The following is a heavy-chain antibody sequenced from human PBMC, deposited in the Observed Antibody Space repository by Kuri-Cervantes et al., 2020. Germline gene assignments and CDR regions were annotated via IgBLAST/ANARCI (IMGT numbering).Heavy chain of an antibody. J-gene: IGHJ5*02. CDR3: ARVGYDSLTGSDNWFEP. CDR1: GFTFSSYS. CDR2: ISSSSSTI. D-gene: IGHD3-9*01. V-gene: IGHV3-48*04. Sequence: GGSLRLSCAASGFTFSSYSMNWFRQAPGKGLEWVSYISSSSSTIYYAGSVKSRFTISRDNAKSSVYLQMNRLTAEDTAVYYCARVGYDSLTGSDNWFEPWGQGTLVTVSS.